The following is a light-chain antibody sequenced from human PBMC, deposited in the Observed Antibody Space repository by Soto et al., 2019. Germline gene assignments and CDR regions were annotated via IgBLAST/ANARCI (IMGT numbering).Light chain of an antibody. V-gene: IGKV1-5*03. CDR2: KAS. J-gene: IGKJ1*01. CDR1: QSINSW. Sequence: DIQMTQSPSTLSASVGDRGSIACRTSQSINSWLAWYQQKPGEAPKLLIYKASSLESGVPSRFSGSGSGTEFTLTISRLQPDDFETYYCQQYHNYWTFGQGTKVDFK. CDR3: QQYHNYWT.